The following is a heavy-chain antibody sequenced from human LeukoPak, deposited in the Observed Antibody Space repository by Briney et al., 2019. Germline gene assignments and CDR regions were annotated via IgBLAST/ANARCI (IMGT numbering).Heavy chain of an antibody. CDR3: ARGRGYCSSTSCYAYFDY. CDR2: INHSGST. CDR1: GGSFSGYY. D-gene: IGHD2-2*01. Sequence: SETLSLTCAVYGGSFSGYYWSWIRQPPGKGLEWIGEINHSGSTNYNPSLKSRVIISVDTSKNQFSLKLSSVTAADTAVYYCARGRGYCSSTSCYAYFDYWGQGTLVTVSS. V-gene: IGHV4-34*01. J-gene: IGHJ4*02.